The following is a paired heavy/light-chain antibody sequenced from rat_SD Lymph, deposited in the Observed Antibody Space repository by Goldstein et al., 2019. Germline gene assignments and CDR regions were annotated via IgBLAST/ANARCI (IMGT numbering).Light chain of an antibody. CDR3: VQGTHAPNT. CDR1: QSLLHSNGNTY. V-gene: IGKV2S23*01. J-gene: IGKJ2-1*01. Sequence: DVVLTQTPPTLSATIGQSVSISCRSSQSLLHSNGNTYLHWLLQRPGQSPQLLIYLVSRLESGVPNRFSGSGSGTDFTLKISGVEAEDLGVYYCVQGTHAPNTFGAGTKLELK. CDR2: LVS.
Heavy chain of an antibody. Sequence: EVQLVESGGGLVQPGRSLKLSCLASGFTFSNYGMNWIRQAPGKGLEWVASISSSSSYIYYADTVKGRFTISRDNAKNTLYLQMTSLRSEDTALYYCARRPPFDYWGQGVMVTVSS. V-gene: IGHV5-34*01. J-gene: IGHJ2*01. D-gene: IGHD3-1*01. CDR3: ARRPPFDY. CDR2: ISSSSSYI. CDR1: GFTFSNYG.